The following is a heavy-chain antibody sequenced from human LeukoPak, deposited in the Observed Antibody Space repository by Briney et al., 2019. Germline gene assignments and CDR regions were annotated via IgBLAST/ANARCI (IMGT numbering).Heavy chain of an antibody. D-gene: IGHD1-26*01. CDR3: AREVNGSFYFDY. CDR1: GFTFSSYW. Sequence: GGSLRLSCAASGFTFSSYWMHWVRQAPGKGLVWVSRMNSDGSRTSYADSVKGRFTISRDNAKNTLNLQMNSLRGEDTAVYYCAREVNGSFYFDYWGQGTLVTVSS. CDR2: MNSDGSRT. V-gene: IGHV3-74*01. J-gene: IGHJ4*02.